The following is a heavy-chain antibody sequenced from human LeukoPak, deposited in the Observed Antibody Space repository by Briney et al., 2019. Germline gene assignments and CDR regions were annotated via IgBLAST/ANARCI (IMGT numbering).Heavy chain of an antibody. D-gene: IGHD2-2*01. Sequence: GGSLRLSCAASGFTFTSYPMHWVRQAPGKGLEWVSVISYDGSNKYYADSVKGRFTISRDNSKNTLYLQMNSLRAEDTAVYYCAKVAPYCSSTSCSIDYWGQGTLVAVSS. J-gene: IGHJ4*02. CDR2: ISYDGSNK. V-gene: IGHV3-30-3*01. CDR1: GFTFTSYP. CDR3: AKVAPYCSSTSCSIDY.